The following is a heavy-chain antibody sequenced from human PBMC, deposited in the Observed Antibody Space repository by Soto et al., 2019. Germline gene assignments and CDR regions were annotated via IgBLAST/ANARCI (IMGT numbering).Heavy chain of an antibody. J-gene: IGHJ4*02. V-gene: IGHV1-3*01. CDR3: ARDPALDY. Sequence: ALVKVSCKLSGYTFATYTIHWVRQAPGQRLEWMGWVNAGSGNTKYSQKFQGRVTLTTDTSASTVYMELTSLRSEDTAVYYCARDPALDYWGQGTLVTVSS. CDR2: VNAGSGNT. CDR1: GYTFATYT.